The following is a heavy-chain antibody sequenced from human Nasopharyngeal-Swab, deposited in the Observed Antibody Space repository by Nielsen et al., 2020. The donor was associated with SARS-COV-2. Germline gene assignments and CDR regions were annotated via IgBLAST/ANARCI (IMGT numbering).Heavy chain of an antibody. J-gene: IGHJ2*01. Sequence: GESLKISCAASGFTFSSYDMHWVRQATGKGLEWVSAIGTAGDTYYPGSVKGRFTISRENAKNSLDLQMNSLRAGDTAVYYCARGGPAPIFDLWGRGTLVTVSS. CDR2: IGTAGDT. V-gene: IGHV3-13*01. D-gene: IGHD3-16*01. CDR3: ARGGPAPIFDL. CDR1: GFTFSSYD.